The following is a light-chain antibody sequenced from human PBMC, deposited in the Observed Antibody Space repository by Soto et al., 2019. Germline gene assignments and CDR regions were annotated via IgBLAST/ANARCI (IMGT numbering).Light chain of an antibody. CDR1: TGAVTGGLY. CDR3: LLSYSDARV. J-gene: IGLJ3*02. Sequence: QAVVTQEPSLTVSPGGTVTLTCGSSTGAVTGGLYAYWFQQKPGQAPRTLIYDTSNKQSWTPARFSGSLLGGKAALTLSGAQPEDEADYYCLLSYSDARVFGGGTQLTVL. CDR2: DTS. V-gene: IGLV7-46*01.